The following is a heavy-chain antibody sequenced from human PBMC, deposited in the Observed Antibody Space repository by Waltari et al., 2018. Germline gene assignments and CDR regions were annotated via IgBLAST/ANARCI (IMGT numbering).Heavy chain of an antibody. V-gene: IGHV3-74*01. CDR3: ARGYCNSSSCFHSWFDP. D-gene: IGHD2-15*01. CDR1: GFTFSSYW. J-gene: IGHJ5*02. CDR2: ILSDGSSP. Sequence: EVQLVESGGGLVQPGGSLRLSCAASGFTFSSYWMHWVRQAPGKGLVWVSRILSDGSSPLYADSVKGRFTISRDNVKSTLYLQMDSLRVEDTAVYYCARGYCNSSSCFHSWFDPWGQGTLVTVSS.